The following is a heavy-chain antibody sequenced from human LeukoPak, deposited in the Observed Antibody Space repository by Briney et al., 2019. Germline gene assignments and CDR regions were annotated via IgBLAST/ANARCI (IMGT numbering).Heavy chain of an antibody. CDR1: GFTFSDHY. V-gene: IGHV3-72*01. D-gene: IGHD1-1*01. J-gene: IGHJ4*02. Sequence: PGGSLRLSCAASGFTFSDHYMDWVRQAPGKGLEWVGRTRNKANSYTTEYAASVKGRFTISRDDAKNSLFLQMNSLRAEDTAIYYCATINFRPYWGQGTLVTVSS. CDR2: TRNKANSYTT. CDR3: ATINFRPY.